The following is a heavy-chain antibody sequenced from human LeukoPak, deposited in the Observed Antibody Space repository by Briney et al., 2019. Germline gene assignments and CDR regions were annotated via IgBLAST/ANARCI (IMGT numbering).Heavy chain of an antibody. CDR3: ARRVDYYDSSGYYPPLDY. D-gene: IGHD3-22*01. Sequence: GGSLRLSCAASGFTFSSYWTSWVRQAPGKGLEWVANIKQDGSEKYYVDSVKGRFTISRDNAKNSLYLQMNSLRAEDTAVYYCARRVDYYDSSGYYPPLDYWGQGTLVTVSS. CDR1: GFTFSSYW. J-gene: IGHJ4*02. V-gene: IGHV3-7*01. CDR2: IKQDGSEK.